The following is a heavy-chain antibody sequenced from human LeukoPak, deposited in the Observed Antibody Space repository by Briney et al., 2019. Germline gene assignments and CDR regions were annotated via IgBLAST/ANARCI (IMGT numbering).Heavy chain of an antibody. CDR2: VSTDGSTT. Sequence: GGSLRLSCAASGFTFSTSWMHWVRQASGKGLEWVSHVSTDGSTTAYADSVKGRFTISRENAKNTVYLQMNSLRAEDTVAYYCARSIGYVESWGQGTLVTVSS. V-gene: IGHV3-74*01. D-gene: IGHD5-18*01. CDR3: ARSIGYVES. CDR1: GFTFSTSW. J-gene: IGHJ5*02.